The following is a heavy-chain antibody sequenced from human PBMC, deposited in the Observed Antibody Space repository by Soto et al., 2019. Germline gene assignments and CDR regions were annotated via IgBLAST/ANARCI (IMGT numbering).Heavy chain of an antibody. CDR1: GYDFSSYW. V-gene: IGHV5-10-1*01. CDR3: ARHYNYGGSGNYHFHC. J-gene: IGHJ4*02. CDR2: IDPSDSYT. D-gene: IGHD3-22*01. Sequence: GESLKISCKGSGYDFSSYWINWVRQMPGKGLEWMGRIDPSDSYTSYSPSFQGHVTISADKSISTAYLQWSGLRASDTAMYYCARHYNYGGSGNYHFHCWGQGTLVTVSS.